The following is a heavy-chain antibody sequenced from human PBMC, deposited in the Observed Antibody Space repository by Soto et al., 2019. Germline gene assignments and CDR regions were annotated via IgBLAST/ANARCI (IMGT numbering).Heavy chain of an antibody. CDR2: INHSGST. CDR3: ATSLEVDIVATEYNWFDP. V-gene: IGHV4-34*01. CDR1: GGSFSGYY. D-gene: IGHD5-12*01. J-gene: IGHJ5*02. Sequence: SETLSLTCAVYGGSFSGYYWSWIRQTPGKGLEWIGEINHSGSTNYNPSLKSRVTISVDTSKNQFSLKLSSVTAADTAVYYCATSLEVDIVATEYNWFDPWGQGTLVNSPQ.